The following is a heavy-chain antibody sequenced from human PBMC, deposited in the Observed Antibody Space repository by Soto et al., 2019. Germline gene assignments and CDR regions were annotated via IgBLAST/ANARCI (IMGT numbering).Heavy chain of an antibody. J-gene: IGHJ4*02. V-gene: IGHV5-10-1*01. Sequence: GESLKISCQGSGYSFASYWIGWVRQMPGKGLEWMGRIDPSDSYTNYSPSFQGHVTISADKSISTAYLQWSSLKASDTAMYYCARQKHNVDTVDFDYWGQGTLVTVSS. CDR1: GYSFASYW. CDR2: IDPSDSYT. D-gene: IGHD5-18*01. CDR3: ARQKHNVDTVDFDY.